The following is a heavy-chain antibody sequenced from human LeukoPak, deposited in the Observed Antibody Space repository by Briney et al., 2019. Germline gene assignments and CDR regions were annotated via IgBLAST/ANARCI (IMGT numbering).Heavy chain of an antibody. J-gene: IGHJ4*02. CDR2: ISGNAAGT. CDR3: AKDAGFEYCSGGTCYTGDY. V-gene: IGHV3-23*01. D-gene: IGHD2-15*01. CDR1: GFTFSSYA. Sequence: GGSLRLSCAASGFTFSSYAMTWVRQAPGKGLEWVSGISGNAAGTYYADSVQGRFTISRDNSKNTVYLQMNSLRAEDTAVYYCAKDAGFEYCSGGTCYTGDYWGQGTLVTVSS.